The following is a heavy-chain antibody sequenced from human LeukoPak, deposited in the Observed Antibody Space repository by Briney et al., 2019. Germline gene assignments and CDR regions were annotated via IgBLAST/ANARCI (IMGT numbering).Heavy chain of an antibody. CDR2: IIPIFGTA. D-gene: IGHD2-2*01. CDR1: GGTFSSYA. Sequence: SVKVSCKASGGTFSSYAISWVRQAPGRGLEWMGGIIPIFGTANYAQKFQGRVTITADESTSTAYMELSSLRSEDTAVYYCARGRSDCSSTSCYRYYYYGMDVWGKGTTVTVSS. V-gene: IGHV1-69*13. J-gene: IGHJ6*04. CDR3: ARGRSDCSSTSCYRYYYYGMDV.